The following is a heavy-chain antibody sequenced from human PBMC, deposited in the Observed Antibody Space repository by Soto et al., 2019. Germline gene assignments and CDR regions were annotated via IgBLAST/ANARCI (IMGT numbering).Heavy chain of an antibody. Sequence: GGSLRLSCSASGFTFSSYAMHWVRQAPGKGLEYVSAISSNGGSTYYADSVKGRFTISRDNSKNTLYLQMSSLRAEDTAVYYCVNGIAGYDPSPYYYYYGMDVWGQGTTVTVSS. CDR3: VNGIAGYDPSPYYYYYGMDV. J-gene: IGHJ6*02. V-gene: IGHV3-64D*08. CDR1: GFTFSSYA. D-gene: IGHD5-12*01. CDR2: ISSNGGST.